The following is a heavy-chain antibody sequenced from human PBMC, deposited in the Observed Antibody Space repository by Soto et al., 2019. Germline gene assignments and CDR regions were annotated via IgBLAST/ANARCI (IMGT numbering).Heavy chain of an antibody. CDR3: ARVYRDFDYYGMDV. Sequence: ASVKVSCKASGYTFTGYYMHWVRQAPGQGLEWMGWINPNSGGTNYAQKFQGRVTMTRDTSISTAYMELGRLRSDDTAVYCCARVYRDFDYYGMDVWGQGTTVTVSS. D-gene: IGHD1-26*01. V-gene: IGHV1-2*02. CDR1: GYTFTGYY. CDR2: INPNSGGT. J-gene: IGHJ6*02.